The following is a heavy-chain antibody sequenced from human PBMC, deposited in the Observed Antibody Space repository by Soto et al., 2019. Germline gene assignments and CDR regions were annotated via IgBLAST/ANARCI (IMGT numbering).Heavy chain of an antibody. CDR2: IIPIFGTA. CDR1: GGTFSSYA. J-gene: IGHJ6*02. V-gene: IGHV1-69*01. CDR3: ARSSSGSNYYYYGMDV. D-gene: IGHD6-6*01. Sequence: QVQLVQSGAEVKKPGSSVKVSCKASGGTFSSYAISWVRQAPGQGLEWMGGIIPIFGTANYAQKFQGRVTITADESTSTAYMKLSSLRSEDTAVYYCARSSSGSNYYYYGMDVWGQGTTVTVSS.